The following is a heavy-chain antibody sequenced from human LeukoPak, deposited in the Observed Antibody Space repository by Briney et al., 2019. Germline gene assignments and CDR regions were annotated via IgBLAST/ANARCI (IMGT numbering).Heavy chain of an antibody. CDR2: IYYSGST. CDR1: GGSISSYY. D-gene: IGHD3-10*01. J-gene: IGHJ4*02. V-gene: IGHV4-59*01. CDR3: ARVTLFRGAQIDS. Sequence: SETLSLTCTASGGSISSYYWSWIRPPPGKGLEWIGYIYYSGSTNYNPSLKSRVTISVDTSKNQFSLKLSSVTAADTAVYFCARVTLFRGAQIDSWGQGTLVTVSS.